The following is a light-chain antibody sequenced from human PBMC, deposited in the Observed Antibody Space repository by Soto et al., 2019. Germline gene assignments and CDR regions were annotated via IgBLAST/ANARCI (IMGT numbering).Light chain of an antibody. CDR3: QQYGGSPLT. V-gene: IGKV3-20*01. J-gene: IGKJ4*01. CDR1: QSVSSSY. Sequence: EVVLTQSPGTLSLSPGERATLSCRASQSVSSSYLAWYQQKAGQAPRLLIYGASSRATGIPDRFSGSGSGTDFTLPINRLAPADFAVYYCQQYGGSPLTFGGGTKVEIK. CDR2: GAS.